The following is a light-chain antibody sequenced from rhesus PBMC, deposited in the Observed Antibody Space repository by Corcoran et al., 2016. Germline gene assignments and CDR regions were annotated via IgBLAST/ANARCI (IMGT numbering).Light chain of an antibody. J-gene: IGKJ2*01. Sequence: DIQMTQSPSSLSASVGDRVTITCRASEYVNNYLNWYQQKPGKAPKLLIYKASTLQSGVPSRLSGSGSGKDYTFTISSLQPEDVATYYCQHGYGTPYSFGQGTKVEIK. CDR1: EYVNNY. CDR2: KAS. CDR3: QHGYGTPYS. V-gene: IGKV1-74*01.